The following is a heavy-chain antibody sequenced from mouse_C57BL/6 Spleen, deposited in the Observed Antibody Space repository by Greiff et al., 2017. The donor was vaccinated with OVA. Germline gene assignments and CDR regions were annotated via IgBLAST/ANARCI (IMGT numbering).Heavy chain of an antibody. D-gene: IGHD2-3*01. CDR2: IHPNSGST. CDR3: ARNGYYSEPDY. J-gene: IGHJ2*01. Sequence: VQLQQPGAELVKPGASVKLSCKASGYTFTSYWMHWVKQRPGQGLEWIGMIHPNSGSTNYNEKFKSKATLTVDKSSSTAYMQLSSLTSEDSAVYYCARNGYYSEPDYWGQGTTLTVSS. V-gene: IGHV1-64*01. CDR1: GYTFTSYW.